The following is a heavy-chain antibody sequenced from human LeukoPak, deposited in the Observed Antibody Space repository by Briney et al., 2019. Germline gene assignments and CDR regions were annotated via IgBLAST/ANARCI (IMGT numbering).Heavy chain of an antibody. V-gene: IGHV3-48*01. CDR1: GFPFSSYS. J-gene: IGHJ4*02. D-gene: IGHD2-15*01. Sequence: GGSLRLSCAASGFPFSSYSMNWVRQAPGKGLEWVSYISSSSSTIYYADSVKGRFTISRGNAKNSLYLQMNSLRAEDTAVYYCAREGGSYFDYWGQGTLVTVSS. CDR2: ISSSSSTI. CDR3: AREGGSYFDY.